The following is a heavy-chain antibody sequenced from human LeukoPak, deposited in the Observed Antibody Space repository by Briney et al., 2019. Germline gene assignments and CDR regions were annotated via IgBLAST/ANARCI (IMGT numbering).Heavy chain of an antibody. Sequence: QSGGSLRLSCAASGFTFDDYAMHWVRQAPGKGLEWVSGISWNSGSIGYADSVKGRFTISRDNAKNSLYLQMNSLRAEDTALYYCAKDGGFGELLLYYFDYWGQGTLVTVSS. CDR3: AKDGGFGELLLYYFDY. V-gene: IGHV3-9*01. CDR2: ISWNSGSI. CDR1: GFTFDDYA. J-gene: IGHJ4*02. D-gene: IGHD3-10*01.